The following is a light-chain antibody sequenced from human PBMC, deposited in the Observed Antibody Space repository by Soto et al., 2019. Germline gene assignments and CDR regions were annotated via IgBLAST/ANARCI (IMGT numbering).Light chain of an antibody. CDR1: SANIGSNT. CDR2: SIN. Sequence: QSVLTQPPSASGTPGQRVTISCSGSSANIGSNTVNWYQQLPGTAPKLLIYSINHRPSGVPDRFSGSKSGNSASLAISGLQSEDEADYYCAACDDSLNGYVFGTGTKLTVL. V-gene: IGLV1-44*01. CDR3: AACDDSLNGYV. J-gene: IGLJ1*01.